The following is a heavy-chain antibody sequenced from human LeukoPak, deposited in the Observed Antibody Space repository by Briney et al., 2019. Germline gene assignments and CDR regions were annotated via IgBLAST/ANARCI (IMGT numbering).Heavy chain of an antibody. CDR3: ARDADWGFDAFDI. J-gene: IGHJ3*02. Sequence: SQTLSLTCAISGDSVSVNSDVWNWIGQSPSRGLEWLGCTYYRSKWYNDYAVSVKSRITISPDTSKNQFSLQLNSVTPEDTAVYYCARDADWGFDAFDIWGQGTVVTVSS. CDR2: TYYRSKWYN. CDR1: GDSVSVNSDV. D-gene: IGHD7-27*01. V-gene: IGHV6-1*01.